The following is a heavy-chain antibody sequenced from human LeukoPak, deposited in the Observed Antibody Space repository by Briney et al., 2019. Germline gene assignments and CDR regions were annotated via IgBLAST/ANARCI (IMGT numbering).Heavy chain of an antibody. V-gene: IGHV4-59*01. CDR2: IYYSGST. CDR3: ARDGRVDYGDYTFDY. D-gene: IGHD4-17*01. Sequence: PSETLSLTCTVSGGSMRSYYWSWIRQLPGKGLEWIGYIYYSGSTNYNPSLKSRVTILVDTSKNQFSLKLSSVTAADTAVYYCARDGRVDYGDYTFDYWGQGTQVTVSS. J-gene: IGHJ4*02. CDR1: GGSMRSYY.